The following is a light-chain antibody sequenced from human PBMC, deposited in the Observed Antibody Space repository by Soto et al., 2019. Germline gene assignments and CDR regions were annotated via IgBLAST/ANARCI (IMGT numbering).Light chain of an antibody. Sequence: IELNPCPSTRSASVGGRVTVTGRASQSISTSLAWYQHKPGKVPTLLIYAASSLQSGVPSRFSGSGSGTEFTLTITSLQPEDFATYYCQQSGDTPPWTFGQGTKVDIK. CDR3: QQSGDTPPWT. CDR1: QSISTS. J-gene: IGKJ1*01. V-gene: IGKV1-39*01. CDR2: AAS.